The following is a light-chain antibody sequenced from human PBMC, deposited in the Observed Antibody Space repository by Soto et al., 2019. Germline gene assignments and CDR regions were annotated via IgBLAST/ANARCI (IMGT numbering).Light chain of an antibody. CDR3: QHYNSYRA. CDR2: KAS. V-gene: IGKV1-5*03. CDR1: QSITTF. J-gene: IGKJ1*01. Sequence: GDIVTITCRASQSITTFLAWYQQKPGKAPQILIYKASTLKSGVPSRFSGSGSGTEFTLTISSLQPDDFATYYCQHYNSYRAFGQGTKVDIK.